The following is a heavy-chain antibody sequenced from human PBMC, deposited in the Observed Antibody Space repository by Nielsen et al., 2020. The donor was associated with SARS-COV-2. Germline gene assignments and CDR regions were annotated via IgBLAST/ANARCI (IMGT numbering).Heavy chain of an antibody. V-gene: IGHV3-20*01. CDR3: ARDRGWTLTTKHGGHGMDV. D-gene: IGHD3-10*01. CDR2: INWNGGST. CDR1: GFAFDDHG. Sequence: GGSLRLSCAASGFAFDDHGMSWVRQVPGKGLEWVSGINWNGGSTGYADSVKGRFTISRDNAKNSLYLQMNSLRAEDTALYHCARDRGWTLTTKHGGHGMDVWGQGTTVTVSS. J-gene: IGHJ6*02.